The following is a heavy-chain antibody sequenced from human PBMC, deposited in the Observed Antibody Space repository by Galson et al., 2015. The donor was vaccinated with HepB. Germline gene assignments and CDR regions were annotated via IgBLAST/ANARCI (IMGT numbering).Heavy chain of an antibody. CDR1: GFTFSSSG. CDR3: AKGSCSTTSCYGVAFDV. Sequence: SLRLSCAASGFTFSSSGIHWVRQAPGKGLEWVAVISYDGSNKYYEDSVKGRFTISRDNSKNTLYLRMNSLRAEDTAVYYCAKGSCSTTSCYGVAFDVWGQGTMVTVSS. CDR2: ISYDGSNK. J-gene: IGHJ3*01. V-gene: IGHV3-30*18. D-gene: IGHD2-2*01.